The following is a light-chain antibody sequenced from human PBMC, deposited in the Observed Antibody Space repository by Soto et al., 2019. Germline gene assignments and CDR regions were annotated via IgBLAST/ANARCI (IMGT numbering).Light chain of an antibody. V-gene: IGKV1-39*01. CDR1: QSISSY. Sequence: DIQMTQSPSSLSAAVGDRVTITCRASQSISSYLNWYQQNSGEAPKLLIYAASSLQSGVPSRFSGSGSETAFTLTISSLHPEDFATYYGHRGYHTPFTYGPGTKVDIK. CDR2: AAS. CDR3: HRGYHTPFT. J-gene: IGKJ3*01.